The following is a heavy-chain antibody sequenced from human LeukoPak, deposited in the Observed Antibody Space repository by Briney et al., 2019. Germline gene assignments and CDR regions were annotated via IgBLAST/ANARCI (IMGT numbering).Heavy chain of an antibody. V-gene: IGHV4-59*01. CDR1: GGSISSYY. CDR2: IYYSGST. CDR3: ARGSNNHY. J-gene: IGHJ4*02. Sequence: SETQSLTCTVSGGSISSYYWSWIRQPPGKGLEWIGYIYYSGSTNYNPSLKSRVTISVDTSKNQFSLKLSSVTAADTAVYYCARGSNNHYWGQGTLVTVSS. D-gene: IGHD1-14*01.